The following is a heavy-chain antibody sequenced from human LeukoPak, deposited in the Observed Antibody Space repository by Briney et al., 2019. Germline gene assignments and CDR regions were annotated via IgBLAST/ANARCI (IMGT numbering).Heavy chain of an antibody. V-gene: IGHV3-21*01. D-gene: IGHD2-2*01. Sequence: GGSLRLSCAASGFTFSSYSMNWVRQAPGKGLEWVSSISSSSYIYYADSVKGRFTISRDNAKNSLYLQMNSLRAEDTAVYYCAREGEGYCSSTSCRLYGMDVWGQGTTVTVSS. CDR1: GFTFSSYS. CDR2: ISSSSYI. J-gene: IGHJ6*02. CDR3: AREGEGYCSSTSCRLYGMDV.